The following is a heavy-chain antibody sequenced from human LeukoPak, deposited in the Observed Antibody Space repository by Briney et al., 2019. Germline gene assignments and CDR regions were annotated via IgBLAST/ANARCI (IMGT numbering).Heavy chain of an antibody. Sequence: GGSLRLSCAASGLTVSSDYMSWVRQAPGKGLEWVSVIYSDSNTYYADSVKGRFTISRDNSKNTLYLQMNSLRAEGTAVYYCARVFSGSYPDYWGQGTLVTVSS. D-gene: IGHD1-26*01. CDR2: IYSDSNT. J-gene: IGHJ4*02. CDR3: ARVFSGSYPDY. CDR1: GLTVSSDY. V-gene: IGHV3-53*01.